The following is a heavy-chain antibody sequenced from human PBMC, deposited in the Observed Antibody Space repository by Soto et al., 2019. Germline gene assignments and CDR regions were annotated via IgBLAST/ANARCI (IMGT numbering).Heavy chain of an antibody. CDR1: GFRFSDYV. Sequence: QVQLVESGGGVVQPGRSLRLSCVASGFRFSDYVFHWVRQAPGKGLEWVTLISNDENNKYFADSVKGRFTISRDNSNKAVYLEMNRLRVEDTGIYYCARQGMPAPKYHYRHLDVWGKGTTVTVSP. J-gene: IGHJ6*04. CDR2: ISNDENNK. D-gene: IGHD2-2*01. V-gene: IGHV3-30*04. CDR3: ARQGMPAPKYHYRHLDV.